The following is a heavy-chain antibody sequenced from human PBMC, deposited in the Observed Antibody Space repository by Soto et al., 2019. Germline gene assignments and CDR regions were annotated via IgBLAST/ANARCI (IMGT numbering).Heavy chain of an antibody. V-gene: IGHV4-39*01. CDR1: GGSISSSSYY. D-gene: IGHD6-13*01. CDR3: ARISPYSSSWDPLDY. CDR2: IYYSGST. J-gene: IGHJ4*02. Sequence: SETLSLTCTVSGGSISSSSYYWGWIRQPPGKGLEWIGSIYYSGSTYYNPSLKSRVTISVDTSKNQFSLKLSSVTAADTAVYYCARISPYSSSWDPLDYWGQGTLVTVSS.